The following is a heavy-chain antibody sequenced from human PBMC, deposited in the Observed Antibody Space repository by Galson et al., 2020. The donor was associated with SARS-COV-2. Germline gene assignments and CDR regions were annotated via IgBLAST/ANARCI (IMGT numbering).Heavy chain of an antibody. Sequence: GGSLRLSCAASGFTFDAHAMHWVRQAPGKGPEWVSGISWDSGSIGYADSVKGRFTISRDNAKNSLYLHMNSLRAEDSALYYCAKDRFSGYNFGYFDVWGRGTLVSVAS. CDR3: AKDRFSGYNFGYFDV. CDR2: ISWDSGSI. D-gene: IGHD5-12*01. J-gene: IGHJ2*01. CDR1: GFTFDAHA. V-gene: IGHV3-9*01.